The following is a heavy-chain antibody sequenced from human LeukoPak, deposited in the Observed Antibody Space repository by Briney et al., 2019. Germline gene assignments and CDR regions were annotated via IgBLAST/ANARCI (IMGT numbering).Heavy chain of an antibody. V-gene: IGHV3-23*01. CDR2: ISNSGSFT. Sequence: GGSLRLSCVASGFTFSSYAMSWVRRAPGKGLEWVSAISNSGSFTYFADAVKGRFTISRDNSKNTLFLQMNSLRVDDTAVYYCARMVRGVINPCDHWGQGTLVTVS. D-gene: IGHD3-10*01. J-gene: IGHJ4*02. CDR1: GFTFSSYA. CDR3: ARMVRGVINPCDH.